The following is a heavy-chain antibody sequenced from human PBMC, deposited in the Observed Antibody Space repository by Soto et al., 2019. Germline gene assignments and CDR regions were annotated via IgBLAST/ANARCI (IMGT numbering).Heavy chain of an antibody. CDR1: GYSFTSYG. V-gene: IGHV1-18*04. Sequence: QVQLVQSGAEVKKPGASVKVSCKASGYSFTSYGISWVRQAPGQGLEWMGWISAYNGNTNYAQKLQGRVTMTTDTATSTAYMELRRVRSDVRTVYYCARDSGFGESDVWGEGTTVTVSS. J-gene: IGHJ6*01. CDR2: ISAYNGNT. D-gene: IGHD3-10*01. CDR3: ARDSGFGESDV.